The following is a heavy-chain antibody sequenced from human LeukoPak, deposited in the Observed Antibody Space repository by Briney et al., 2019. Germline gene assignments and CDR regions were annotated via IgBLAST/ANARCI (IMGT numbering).Heavy chain of an antibody. D-gene: IGHD3-22*01. J-gene: IGHJ3*02. CDR1: GYTFTSYG. V-gene: IGHV1-18*01. CDR2: ISAYNGNT. Sequence: ASVKVSCKASGYTFTSYGISWVRQAPGQGLEWMGWISAYNGNTNYAQKLQGRVTMTTDTSTSTAYMELRSPRSDDTAVYYCARDDHYYDSSGYHSNAFDIWGQGTMVTVSS. CDR3: ARDDHYYDSSGYHSNAFDI.